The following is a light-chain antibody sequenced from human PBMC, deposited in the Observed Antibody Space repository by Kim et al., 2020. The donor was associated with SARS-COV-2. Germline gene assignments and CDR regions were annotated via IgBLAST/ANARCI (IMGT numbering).Light chain of an antibody. CDR3: HQFDNYSQT. CDR1: QSITKS. CDR2: KAS. Sequence: SASLGDSVTITCRASQSITKSLAWYQQKPGEAPKLLIYKASTLYSGVPSRFSGSGSGTAFTLTISSLQPDDLATYFCHQFDNYSQTFGQGNKLEI. J-gene: IGKJ2*01. V-gene: IGKV1-5*03.